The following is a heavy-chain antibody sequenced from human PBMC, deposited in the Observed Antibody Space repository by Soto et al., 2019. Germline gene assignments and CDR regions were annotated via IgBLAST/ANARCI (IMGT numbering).Heavy chain of an antibody. D-gene: IGHD6-19*01. Sequence: PGGSLRLSCAASGSTFSSYAMSWVRQAPGKGLEWVSAISGSGGSTYYADSVKGRFTISRDNSKNTLYLQMNSLRAEDTAVYYCAKDGQIAVAGSDAFDIWGQGTMVTVSS. CDR3: AKDGQIAVAGSDAFDI. CDR1: GSTFSSYA. CDR2: ISGSGGST. J-gene: IGHJ3*02. V-gene: IGHV3-23*01.